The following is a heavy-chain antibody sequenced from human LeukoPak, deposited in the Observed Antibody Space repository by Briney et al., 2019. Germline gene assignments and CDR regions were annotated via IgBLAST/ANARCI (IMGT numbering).Heavy chain of an antibody. CDR3: TRAEGLGPCAHFDQ. CDR2: IPTSGISV. CDR1: GFSFSRFY. J-gene: IGHJ4*02. V-gene: IGHV3-11*01. Sequence: PGGSLRLSCAASGFSFSRFYMSWVRQTPGKALEWISYIPTSGISVQYADSVRGRFTASRDDAMNSLHLQMDSLRVEDTAVYYCTRAEGLGPCAHFDQWGQGALVIVSS.